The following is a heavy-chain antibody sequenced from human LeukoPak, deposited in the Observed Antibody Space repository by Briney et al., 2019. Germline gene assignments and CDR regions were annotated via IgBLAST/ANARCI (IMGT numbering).Heavy chain of an antibody. D-gene: IGHD3-9*01. J-gene: IGHJ4*02. V-gene: IGHV3-23*01. CDR1: GFTFSSYA. CDR3: AKSLRYFDWLSENFDY. CDR2: ISGSGGST. Sequence: PGGSLRLSCAASGFTFSSYAMSWVRQAPGKGLEWVSAISGSGGSTYYADSVKGRFTISRDNSKNTLYLQMNSLRAEDTAVYYCAKSLRYFDWLSENFDYWGQGTLVTVSS.